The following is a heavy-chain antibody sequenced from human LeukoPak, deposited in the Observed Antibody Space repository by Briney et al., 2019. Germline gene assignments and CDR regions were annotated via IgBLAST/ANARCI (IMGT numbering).Heavy chain of an antibody. CDR2: IYPGDSDT. CDR1: GYSFTSYW. CDR3: ATPPHYCSSTSCPDAFDI. D-gene: IGHD2-2*01. V-gene: IGHV5-51*01. Sequence: KCGESLKISCKGSGYSFTSYWIGWVRQMPGKGLEWMGIIYPGDSDTRYSPSFQGQVTISADKSISTAYLQWSSLKASDTAMYYCATPPHYCSSTSCPDAFDIWGQGTMVTVSS. J-gene: IGHJ3*02.